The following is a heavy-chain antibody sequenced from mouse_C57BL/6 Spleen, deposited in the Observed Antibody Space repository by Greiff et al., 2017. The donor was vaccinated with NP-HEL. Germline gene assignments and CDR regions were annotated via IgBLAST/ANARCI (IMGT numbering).Heavy chain of an antibody. D-gene: IGHD1-1*01. CDR3: ASLLLRSWFAY. CDR1: GYTFTDYN. CDR2: INPNNGGT. Sequence: EVQLQQSGPELVKPGASVKIPCKASGYTFTDYNMDWVKQSHGKSLEWIGDINPNNGGTIYNQKFKGKATLTVDKSSSTAYMELRSLTSEDNAVYYGASLLLRSWFAYWGQGTLVTGSA. J-gene: IGHJ3*01. V-gene: IGHV1-18*01.